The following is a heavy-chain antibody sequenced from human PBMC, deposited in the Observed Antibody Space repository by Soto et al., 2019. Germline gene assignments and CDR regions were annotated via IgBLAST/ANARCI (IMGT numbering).Heavy chain of an antibody. CDR1: GFSLSTTGMR. J-gene: IGHJ4*02. D-gene: IGHD3-10*01. CDR3: ARTAGYYRGRHFDY. Sequence: VSGPTLVNPTHPLTLTCTFSGFSLSTTGMRVSWIRQPPRKALEWLARIDWDDDKFYSTSLKTRPTISKDTSKNQVVLTMTNMDPVDTATYYCARTAGYYRGRHFDYWGQGTLVTVSS. CDR2: IDWDDDK. V-gene: IGHV2-70*04.